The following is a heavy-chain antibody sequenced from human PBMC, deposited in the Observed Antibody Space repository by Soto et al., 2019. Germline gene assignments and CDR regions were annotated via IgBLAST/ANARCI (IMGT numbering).Heavy chain of an antibody. CDR2: INPSGGST. Sequence: VASVKVSCKASGYTFTSYYIHWVRQAPGQGLEWMGIINPSGGSTSYAQKFQGRVTMTRDTSTSTVYMEVSSLRSEDTAVYYCAREGNGGSSGWAHWGQGTLVTVSS. D-gene: IGHD2-15*01. CDR1: GYTFTSYY. J-gene: IGHJ4*02. V-gene: IGHV1-46*03. CDR3: AREGNGGSSGWAH.